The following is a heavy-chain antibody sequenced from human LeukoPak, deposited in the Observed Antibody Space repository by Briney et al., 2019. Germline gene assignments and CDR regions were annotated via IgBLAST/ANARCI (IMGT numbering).Heavy chain of an antibody. V-gene: IGHV3-23*01. CDR1: GFTFSSYA. D-gene: IGHD6-19*01. J-gene: IGHJ4*02. Sequence: GGSLRLSCAASGFTFSSYAMSWVRQAPGKGLEWVSGISGSGGTTYYADSVKGRFTISRDNSKNTLYLQMDTLGAEDTAVYYCAKGYSSGWYRGNYFDSWGQGTLVTVSS. CDR3: AKGYSSGWYRGNYFDS. CDR2: ISGSGGTT.